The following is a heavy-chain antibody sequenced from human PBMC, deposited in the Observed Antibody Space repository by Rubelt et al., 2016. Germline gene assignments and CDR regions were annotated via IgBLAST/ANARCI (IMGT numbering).Heavy chain of an antibody. J-gene: IGHJ4*02. CDR1: GYTFTSYG. CDR2: ISAYNGNT. Sequence: QVQLVQSGAEVKKPGASVKVSCKASGYTFTSYGISWVRQAPGQGLEWMGWISAYNGNTNYAQKCQGRRPMTQEPSRSTACMGLRSRRSDDTAVYYCARDPLPVRGVIMTPTHWGQGTLVTVSS. V-gene: IGHV1-18*01. CDR3: ARDPLPVRGVIMTPTH. D-gene: IGHD3-10*01.